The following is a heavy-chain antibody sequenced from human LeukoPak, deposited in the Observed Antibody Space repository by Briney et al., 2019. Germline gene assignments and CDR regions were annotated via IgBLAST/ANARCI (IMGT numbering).Heavy chain of an antibody. Sequence: ASVKLSCEVSGYTFTDYYMHWVPQAPGKGPEWMGLVDPEDGETIYAEKFQGRVTITADTSTDTAYMELSSLRSEDTAVYYCATVPAQSHDYWGQGTLVTVSS. J-gene: IGHJ4*02. D-gene: IGHD2-2*01. CDR2: VDPEDGET. V-gene: IGHV1-69-2*01. CDR3: ATVPAQSHDY. CDR1: GYTFTDYY.